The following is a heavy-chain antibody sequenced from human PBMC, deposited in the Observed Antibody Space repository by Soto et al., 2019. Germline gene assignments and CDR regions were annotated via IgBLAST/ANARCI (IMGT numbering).Heavy chain of an antibody. V-gene: IGHV4-31*03. CDR1: GVSISSDGYY. J-gene: IGHJ5*02. Sequence: PSESLLRTCTVSGVSISSDGYYWSWIRQHPGRGLEWIGYIYYSGGTYYNPSLKSGVTISVDTSKNQFSLKLSSVTAADTAVYYCARGGSGYYSYNWFDPWGQGTLVTVSS. CDR3: ARGGSGYYSYNWFDP. CDR2: IYYSGGT. D-gene: IGHD3-22*01.